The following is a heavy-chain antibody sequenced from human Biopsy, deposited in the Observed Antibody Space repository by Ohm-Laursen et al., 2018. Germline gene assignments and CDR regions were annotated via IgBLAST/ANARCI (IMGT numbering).Heavy chain of an antibody. CDR1: GGSISSGGYY. CDR3: ARLGSGDYFPTFFDF. Sequence: SQTLSLTCIVSGGSISSGGYYWSWIRQHPGKGLEWIGNIFYSANTYYNPSLKSRVTISVDTSKNQFSLKLSSVTAADTAVYYCARLGSGDYFPTFFDFWGQGALVTVSS. CDR2: IFYSANT. D-gene: IGHD5-12*01. J-gene: IGHJ4*02. V-gene: IGHV4-31*03.